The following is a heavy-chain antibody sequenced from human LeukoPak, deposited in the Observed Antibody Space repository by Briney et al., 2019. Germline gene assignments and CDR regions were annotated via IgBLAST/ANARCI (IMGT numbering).Heavy chain of an antibody. CDR3: ARVGLIQLWLREGYYFDY. J-gene: IGHJ4*02. D-gene: IGHD5-18*01. Sequence: GGSLRLSCAASGFTFSSYAMSWVRQAPGKGLEWVSAISGSGGSTYYADSVKGRFTISRDNAKNSLYLQMNSLRAEDTAVYYCARVGLIQLWLREGYYFDYWGQGTLVTVSS. CDR1: GFTFSSYA. CDR2: ISGSGGST. V-gene: IGHV3-23*01.